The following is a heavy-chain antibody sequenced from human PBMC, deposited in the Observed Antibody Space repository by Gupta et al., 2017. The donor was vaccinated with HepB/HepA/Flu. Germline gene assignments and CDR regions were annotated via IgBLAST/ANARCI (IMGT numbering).Heavy chain of an antibody. D-gene: IGHD6-19*01. Sequence: EVQLVESGGGLVQPGGSLRLSCAASGFTFSSYWMSWVRQAPGKGLEWVANIKQDGSEKYYVDSVKGRFTISRDNAKNSLYLQMNSLRAEETAVYYCAREKGKQWLVPVPDYWGQGTLVTVSS. CDR2: IKQDGSEK. J-gene: IGHJ4*02. CDR1: GFTFSSYW. V-gene: IGHV3-7*01. CDR3: AREKGKQWLVPVPDY.